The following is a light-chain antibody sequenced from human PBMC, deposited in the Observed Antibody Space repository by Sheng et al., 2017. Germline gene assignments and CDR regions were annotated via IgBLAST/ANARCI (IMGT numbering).Light chain of an antibody. J-gene: IGKJ2*01. V-gene: IGKV6-21*01. CDR1: QNIGSS. CDR3: HQSSTFPYT. CDR2: YAS. Sequence: EIVLTQSPDFQSVAPKEKVTITCRASQNIGSSLHWYQQKPDQSPKLLIKYASQSFSGVPSRFSGXGSGTDXTLTINSLEAEDAATYYCHQSSTFPYTFGQGTKLEIK.